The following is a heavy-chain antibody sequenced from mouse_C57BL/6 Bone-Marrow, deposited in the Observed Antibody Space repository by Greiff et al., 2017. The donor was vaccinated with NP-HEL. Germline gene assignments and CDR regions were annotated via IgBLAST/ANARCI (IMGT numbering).Heavy chain of an antibody. D-gene: IGHD4-1*02. J-gene: IGHJ1*03. V-gene: IGHV5-4*03. CDR1: GFTFSSYA. CDR3: ARVNWYSSYWYFDV. CDR2: ISDGGSYT. Sequence: EVKLMESGGGLVKPGGSLKLSCAASGFTFSSYAMSWVRQTPEKRLEWVATISDGGSYTYYPDNVKGRLTISRDNAKNNLYLQMSHLKSEDTAMYYCARVNWYSSYWYFDVWGTGTTVTVSS.